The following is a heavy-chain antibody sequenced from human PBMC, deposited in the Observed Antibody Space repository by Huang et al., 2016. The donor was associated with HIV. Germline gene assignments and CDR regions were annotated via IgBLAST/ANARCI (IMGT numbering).Heavy chain of an antibody. CDR1: GFSFTNYW. V-gene: IGHV5-51*01. Sequence: EVQLAQSGPEVKKPGESLKISCKGSGFSFTNYWIGWGSQMPGKGREWMGIIDPGDADTKYSPSFQGQVTISADKSISTAYLQWSSLKASDTAMYYCVRSTSGYYYRTDYWGQGTLVTVSS. CDR2: IDPGDADT. CDR3: VRSTSGYYYRTDY. J-gene: IGHJ4*02. D-gene: IGHD3-22*01.